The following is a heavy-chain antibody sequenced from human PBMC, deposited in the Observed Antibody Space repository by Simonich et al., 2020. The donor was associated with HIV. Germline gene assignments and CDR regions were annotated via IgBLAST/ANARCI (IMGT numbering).Heavy chain of an antibody. D-gene: IGHD3-16*01. CDR1: GYTFTGYY. CDR2: INPNIGCT. J-gene: IGHJ4*02. CDR3: ASGMMGFDY. V-gene: IGHV1-2*06. Sequence: QVQLVQSGAEVKKPGASVKVSCKASGYTFTGYYMHWVRQAPGQGLEWLGRINPNIGCTDYAQNFQGRVTLTSDTSISTAYMELSGLRSDDTAVYYCASGMMGFDYWGQGTLVTVSS.